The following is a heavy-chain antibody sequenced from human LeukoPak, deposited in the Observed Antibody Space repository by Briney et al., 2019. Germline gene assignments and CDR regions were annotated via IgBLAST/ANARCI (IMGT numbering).Heavy chain of an antibody. CDR2: IIPILGIA. CDR3: TREVDDYGRYYFDY. Sequence: ASVKVSCKASGGTFSSYTTSWVRQAPGQGLEWMGRIIPILGIANYAQKFQGRVTITADKSTSTAYMELSSLRSEDTAVYYCTREVDDYGRYYFDYWGQGTLVTVSS. CDR1: GGTFSSYT. D-gene: IGHD4-17*01. V-gene: IGHV1-69*04. J-gene: IGHJ4*02.